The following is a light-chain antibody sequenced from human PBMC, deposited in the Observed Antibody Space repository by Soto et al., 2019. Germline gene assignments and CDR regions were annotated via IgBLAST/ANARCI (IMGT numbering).Light chain of an antibody. CDR3: QQRSNWPSLT. CDR1: QSVGNY. Sequence: EIVLTQSPATLSLSPGDRATLSCRASQSVGNYLAWYQQKPGQAPRLLIYDASERATGIPARFSGHGSGTDFTLTITSLEPDDFAVYYCQQRSNWPSLTVGGGTKVEIK. CDR2: DAS. J-gene: IGKJ4*01. V-gene: IGKV3-11*01.